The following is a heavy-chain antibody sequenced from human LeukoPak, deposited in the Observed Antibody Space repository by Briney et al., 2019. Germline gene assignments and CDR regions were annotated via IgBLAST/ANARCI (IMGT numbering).Heavy chain of an antibody. V-gene: IGHV3-43*02. D-gene: IGHD3-3*01. CDR2: ISGDGRST. J-gene: IGHJ4*02. Sequence: GGSLRLSCAASGFTFDDFAMHWVRQVPGKGLEWVSLISGDGRSTYYADSVKGRFTISRDNSENSLYLQMDSLRTEDTALYYCARSGGGTLFAVVIPLDYWGQGTLVTVSS. CDR3: ARSGGGTLFAVVIPLDY. CDR1: GFTFDDFA.